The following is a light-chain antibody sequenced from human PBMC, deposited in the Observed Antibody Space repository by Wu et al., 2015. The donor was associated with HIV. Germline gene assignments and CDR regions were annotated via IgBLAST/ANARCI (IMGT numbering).Light chain of an antibody. J-gene: IGKJ1*01. Sequence: EVLMTQFPDTLSVSPGESAALSCRASESVAGNLAWYQHKPGQTPRLLIYGASSRAAGVPARFGGSGSGTEFTLTINNIESGDFAVYYCQQYNDWPETFGPGTRV. CDR2: GAS. V-gene: IGKV3-15*01. CDR1: ESVAGN. CDR3: QQYNDWPET.